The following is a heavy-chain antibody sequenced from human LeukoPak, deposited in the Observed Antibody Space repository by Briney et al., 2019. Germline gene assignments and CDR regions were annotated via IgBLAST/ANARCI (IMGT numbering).Heavy chain of an antibody. D-gene: IGHD6-13*01. J-gene: IGHJ4*02. CDR2: IFVSGSI. Sequence: PSETLSLTCNVSGGSISSYFWSWIRQPAGKGLEWIGRIFVSGSINYNPSLNSRVTLSVDTSKKQLSLKLRSVTAADTAVYYCARDVTAAFDYWGQGTLVTVSS. CDR1: GGSISSYF. CDR3: ARDVTAAFDY. V-gene: IGHV4-4*07.